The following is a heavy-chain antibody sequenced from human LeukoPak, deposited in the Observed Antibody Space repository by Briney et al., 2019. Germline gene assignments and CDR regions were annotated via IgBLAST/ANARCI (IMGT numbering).Heavy chain of an antibody. CDR3: ARLRPLSQLDY. J-gene: IGHJ4*02. D-gene: IGHD5-12*01. CDR1: GFIFSTIW. CDR2: IKEDGSEK. V-gene: IGHV3-7*01. Sequence: PGGSLRLSCAASGFIFSTIWMSWVRQAPGKGLEWVASIKEDGSEKYYVDSVKGRFTISRDNAKNSLYLQMNSLRAEDTAVYFCARLRPLSQLDYWGQGTLVAVSS.